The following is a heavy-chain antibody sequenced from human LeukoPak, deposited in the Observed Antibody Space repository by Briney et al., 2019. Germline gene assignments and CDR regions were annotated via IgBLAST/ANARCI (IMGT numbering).Heavy chain of an antibody. Sequence: SVKVSCKASGGTFSSYAISWVRQAPGQGLEWMGGIIPIFGTANYAQKFQGRVTITADESTSTAYMELSSRRSEDTAVYYCARDGPYGSGSFDYWGQGTLVTVSS. J-gene: IGHJ4*02. CDR2: IIPIFGTA. CDR3: ARDGPYGSGSFDY. D-gene: IGHD3-10*01. CDR1: GGTFSSYA. V-gene: IGHV1-69*13.